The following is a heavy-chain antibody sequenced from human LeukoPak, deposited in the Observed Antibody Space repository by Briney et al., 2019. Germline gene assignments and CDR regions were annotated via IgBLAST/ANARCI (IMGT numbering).Heavy chain of an antibody. CDR3: AKLSDY. V-gene: IGHV3-23*01. CDR2: IGNGGGST. CDR1: GFTFSSYA. D-gene: IGHD3-3*02. Sequence: GGSLRLSCAASGFTFSSYAMSWVRQAPGKGLEWVSTIGNGGGSTYYADSVKGWFTISRDNSKNTLYLQMNGLRAEDTAMYYCAKLSDYWGQGTLVTVSS. J-gene: IGHJ4*02.